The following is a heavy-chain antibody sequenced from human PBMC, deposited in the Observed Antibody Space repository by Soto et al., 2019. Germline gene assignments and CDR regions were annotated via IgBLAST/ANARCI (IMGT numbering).Heavy chain of an antibody. CDR3: AHIPNYYQYDWFDP. V-gene: IGHV2-5*02. CDR1: GFSLTTRGVG. D-gene: IGHD3-16*01. CDR2: IYWDDDK. J-gene: IGHJ5*02. Sequence: QITLKEPGPTLVKPTQTLTLTCTFSGFSLTTRGVGVGWIRQPPGKALECLALIYWDDDKRYSPSLQSRLSITKDTYKNQVVLTMTNVDPVDTATYYCAHIPNYYQYDWFDPWGQGTLVSVSS.